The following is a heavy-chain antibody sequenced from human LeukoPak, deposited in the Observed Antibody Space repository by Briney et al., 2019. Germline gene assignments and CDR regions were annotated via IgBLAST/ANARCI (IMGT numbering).Heavy chain of an antibody. CDR3: TRESPADYYDSSGIDY. D-gene: IGHD3-22*01. V-gene: IGHV4-39*07. CDR1: GGSISSSSYY. J-gene: IGHJ4*02. Sequence: SETLSLTCTVSGGSISSSSYYWGWIRQPPGKGLEWIGIIYYSGSTYYNPSLKSRVTISVDTSKNQFSLKLSSATAADTAVYYCTRESPADYYDSSGIDYWGQGTLVTVSS. CDR2: IYYSGST.